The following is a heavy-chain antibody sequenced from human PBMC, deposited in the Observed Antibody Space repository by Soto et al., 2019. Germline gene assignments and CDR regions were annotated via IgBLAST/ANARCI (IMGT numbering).Heavy chain of an antibody. CDR2: IYPGDSDT. J-gene: IGHJ5*02. Sequence: RGESLKISCKGSGYIFTSYWIGWGRQMPGKGLEWMGIIYPGDSDTRYSPSFQGQVTISADKSISTAYLQWSSLKASDTAMYYCARWLIQHDQNWFDPWGQGTLVTVSS. D-gene: IGHD5-18*01. CDR1: GYIFTSYW. V-gene: IGHV5-51*01. CDR3: ARWLIQHDQNWFDP.